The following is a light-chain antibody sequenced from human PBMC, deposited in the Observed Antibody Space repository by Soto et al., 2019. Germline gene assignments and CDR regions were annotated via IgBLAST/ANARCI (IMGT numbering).Light chain of an antibody. CDR2: DTS. CDR3: FLSYSGARV. Sequence: QAVVTQEPSLTVSPGGTVTLTCGSSTGAVTGGHYAYWFQQKPGQAPRTLIYDTSNKHSWTPARFSGSLLGGKAALTLSGAQPEDEADYYCFLSYSGARVFGGGTKVTVL. V-gene: IGLV7-46*01. J-gene: IGLJ2*01. CDR1: TGAVTGGHY.